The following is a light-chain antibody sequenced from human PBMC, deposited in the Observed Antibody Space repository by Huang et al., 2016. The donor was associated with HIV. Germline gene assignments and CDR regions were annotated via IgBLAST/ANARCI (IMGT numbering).Light chain of an antibody. Sequence: DIVMTQTPLSLSVTPGQPASISCMSSQVLLYRVQIYLYWYLQKPGQSPQLLIYELSNRISGVPDRFSGSGSTTDFTLKIRRVETEDVGVYYGMQGKQLPYTFGQGTRLEIK. CDR1: QVLLYRVQIY. CDR2: ELS. V-gene: IGKV2-29*02. J-gene: IGKJ2*01. CDR3: MQGKQLPYT.